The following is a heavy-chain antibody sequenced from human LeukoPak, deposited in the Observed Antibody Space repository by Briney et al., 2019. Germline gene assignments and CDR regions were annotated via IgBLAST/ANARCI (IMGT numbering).Heavy chain of an antibody. CDR3: AKGLGSSTSRYDY. CDR2: IRYDGSNK. CDR1: GFTFSSYG. J-gene: IGHJ4*02. D-gene: IGHD2-2*01. V-gene: IGHV3-30*02. Sequence: GGSLRLSCAASGFTFSSYGMHWVRQAPGKGLEWVAFIRYDGSNKYYADSVKGRFTISRDNAKNSLYLQMNSLRAEDTALCYCAKGLGSSTSRYDYWGQGTLVTVSS.